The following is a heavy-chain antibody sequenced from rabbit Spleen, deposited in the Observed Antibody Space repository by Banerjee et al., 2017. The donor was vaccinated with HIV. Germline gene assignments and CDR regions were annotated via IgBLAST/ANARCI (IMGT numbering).Heavy chain of an antibody. Sequence: QEQLVESGGGLVKPEGSLKLTCTASGFSFSSSDWICWVRQAPGKGLEWITYIYAGSSGTTYYASWAKGRFTISKTSSTTVDLKMTSLTAADTATYFCARVPHGAGHYDLWGQGTLVTVS. CDR3: ARVPHGAGHYDL. CDR1: GFSFSSSDW. CDR2: IYAGSSGTT. V-gene: IGHV1S45*01. J-gene: IGHJ3*01. D-gene: IGHD1-1*01.